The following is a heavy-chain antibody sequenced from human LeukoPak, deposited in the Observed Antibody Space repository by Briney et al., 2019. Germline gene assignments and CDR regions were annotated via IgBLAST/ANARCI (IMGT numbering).Heavy chain of an antibody. V-gene: IGHV4-39*01. CDR3: ATGPGDGYNSEAFDI. CDR2: IYYSGST. CDR1: GGSISSSSYY. J-gene: IGHJ3*02. D-gene: IGHD5-24*01. Sequence: SETLSLTCTVSGGSISSSSYYWGWIRQPPGKGLEWIGSIYYSGSTYYNPSLKSRVTISVDTSKNQFSLKLSSVTAADTAVYYCATGPGDGYNSEAFDIWGQGTMVTVSS.